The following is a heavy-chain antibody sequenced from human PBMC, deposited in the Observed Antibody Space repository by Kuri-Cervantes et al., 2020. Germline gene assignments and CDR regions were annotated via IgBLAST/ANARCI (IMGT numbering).Heavy chain of an antibody. J-gene: IGHJ4*02. CDR1: GFTFNTYA. CDR3: AKDVLVVVAATGASTPDY. Sequence: GESLKISCAASGFTFNTYAVHWVRQAPGKGLEWVAFIRYDGSNEYYADSVKGRFTISRDNSKNTLYLQMNSLRAEDTAVYYCAKDVLVVVAATGASTPDYWGQGTLVTVSS. D-gene: IGHD2-15*01. CDR2: IRYDGSNE. V-gene: IGHV3-30*02.